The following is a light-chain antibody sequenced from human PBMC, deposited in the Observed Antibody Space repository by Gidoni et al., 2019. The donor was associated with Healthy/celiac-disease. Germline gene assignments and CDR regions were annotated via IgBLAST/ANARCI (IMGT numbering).Light chain of an antibody. V-gene: IGLV3-1*01. CDR2: QDS. Sequence: SYALTQPPAVSVSPGQTASITCSGDNLGDKYACWYQQQPGPSPVLLLYQDSKRPSGIPARFACSNSGTTATLTISGTQAMDEADYYCQAWDSSTVVFGGGTKLTV. CDR3: QAWDSSTVV. CDR1: NLGDKY. J-gene: IGLJ2*01.